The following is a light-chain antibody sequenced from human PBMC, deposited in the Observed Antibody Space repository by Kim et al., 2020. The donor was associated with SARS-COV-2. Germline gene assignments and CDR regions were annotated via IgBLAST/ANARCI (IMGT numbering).Light chain of an antibody. CDR3: QAWDSSTCV. CDR1: KLGHKY. J-gene: IGLJ1*01. Sequence: SYELTQPPSVSVSPGQTASITCSGDKLGHKYACWYQQKPGQSPVLVIYQDSKRPSGIPERFSGSNSRNTATLTISGTQAMDEADYYCQAWDSSTCVFGTGTKVTVL. V-gene: IGLV3-1*01. CDR2: QDS.